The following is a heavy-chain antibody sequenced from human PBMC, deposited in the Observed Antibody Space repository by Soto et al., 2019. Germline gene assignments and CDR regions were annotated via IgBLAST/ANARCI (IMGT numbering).Heavy chain of an antibody. J-gene: IGHJ3*02. CDR2: IYPGDSDT. D-gene: IGHD3-22*01. CDR3: AKLPYYYDSSGYYYGAFDI. Sequence: GESLKISCKGSGYSFTSYWIGWVRQMPGEGLEWMGIIYPGDSDTRYSPSFQGQVTISADKSISTAYLQWSSLKASDTAMYYCAKLPYYYDSSGYYYGAFDIWGQGTMVTVSS. V-gene: IGHV5-51*01. CDR1: GYSFTSYW.